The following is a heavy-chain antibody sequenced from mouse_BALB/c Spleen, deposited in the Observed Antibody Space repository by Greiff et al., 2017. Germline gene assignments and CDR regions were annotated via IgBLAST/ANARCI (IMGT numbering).Heavy chain of an antibody. Sequence: EVMLVESGTVLARPGASVKMSCKASGYSFTSYWMHWVKQRPGQGLEWIGAIYPGNSDTSYNQKFKGKAKLTAVTSASTAYMELSSLTNEDSAVYYCTRSVFTTPWFAYWGQGTLVTVSA. D-gene: IGHD1-1*01. V-gene: IGHV1-5*01. CDR3: TRSVFTTPWFAY. CDR2: IYPGNSDT. CDR1: GYSFTSYW. J-gene: IGHJ3*01.